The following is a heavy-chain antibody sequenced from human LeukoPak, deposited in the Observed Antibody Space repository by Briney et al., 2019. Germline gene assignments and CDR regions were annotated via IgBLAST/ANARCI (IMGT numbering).Heavy chain of an antibody. Sequence: GSLRLSCAASGFPFSSYAMHWVRRAPGKGLEWVAVISYDGSNKYYADSVKGRFTISRDNSKNTLYLQMNSLRAEDTAVYYCARESNITMVRGGDYFDYWGQGTLVTVSS. CDR1: GFPFSSYA. J-gene: IGHJ4*02. CDR2: ISYDGSNK. V-gene: IGHV3-30*04. D-gene: IGHD3-10*01. CDR3: ARESNITMVRGGDYFDY.